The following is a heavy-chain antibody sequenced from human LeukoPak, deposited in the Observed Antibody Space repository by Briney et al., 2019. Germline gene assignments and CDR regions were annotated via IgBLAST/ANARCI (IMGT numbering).Heavy chain of an antibody. CDR3: ARYYDFWSSIDY. J-gene: IGHJ4*02. Sequence: GGSLRLSCAASGFSFSSHWMFWVRQAPGRGLEWLANIKQDGSEKYYVDSVKGRFTISRDNAKNSLYLQMNSLRAEDTAIYYCARYYDFWSSIDYWGQGTLVTVSS. CDR1: GFSFSSHW. V-gene: IGHV3-7*05. D-gene: IGHD3-3*01. CDR2: IKQDGSEK.